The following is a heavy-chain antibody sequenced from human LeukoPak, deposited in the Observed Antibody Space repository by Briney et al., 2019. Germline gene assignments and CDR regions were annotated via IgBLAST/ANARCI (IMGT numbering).Heavy chain of an antibody. CDR2: IYYSGST. Sequence: SETLSLTCTVSGCSISSYYWSWIRQPPGKGLEWIGYIYYSGSTNYNPSLKSRVTISVDTSKNQFSLKLSSVTAADTAVYYCARLTAAGCFDYWGQGTLVTVSS. CDR1: GCSISSYY. J-gene: IGHJ4*02. CDR3: ARLTAAGCFDY. V-gene: IGHV4-59*08. D-gene: IGHD1-14*01.